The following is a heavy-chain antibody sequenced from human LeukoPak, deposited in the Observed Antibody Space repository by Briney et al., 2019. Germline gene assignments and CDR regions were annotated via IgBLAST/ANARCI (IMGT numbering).Heavy chain of an antibody. D-gene: IGHD5-18*01. CDR3: ARERGYNYGYSGYYDQ. V-gene: IGHV3-48*03. CDR2: IIISGAST. CDR1: GFTFGNFE. J-gene: IGHJ4*02. Sequence: GGPLSLSGAPPGFTFGNFEWNWFGKAQGKGLGGISYIIISGASTYYAECVKGQFTVSRDNAKNSMYLRMDTLRAEDTAVYYCARERGYNYGYSGYYDQWGQGILVTVSS.